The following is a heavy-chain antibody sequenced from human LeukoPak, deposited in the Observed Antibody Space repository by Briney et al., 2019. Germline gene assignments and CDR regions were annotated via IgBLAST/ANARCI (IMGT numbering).Heavy chain of an antibody. V-gene: IGHV1-18*01. J-gene: IGHJ3*02. Sequence: AASVKVSCKASGYTFTTYGLSWVRQAPGQGLEWMAWFSAYNGHTNYAQNFQDRVTMTTDTSTSTAYMELRSLRSDDTAVYYCARDRYRYGSSIDAFDIWGQGTMVTVSS. D-gene: IGHD2-2*01. CDR3: ARDRYRYGSSIDAFDI. CDR1: GYTFTTYG. CDR2: FSAYNGHT.